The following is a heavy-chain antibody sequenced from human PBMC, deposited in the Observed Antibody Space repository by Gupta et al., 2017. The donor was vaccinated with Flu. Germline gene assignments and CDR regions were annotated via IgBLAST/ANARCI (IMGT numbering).Heavy chain of an antibody. J-gene: IGHJ4*02. Sequence: QVQLVQSGAEVKKPGASVKVSCTASGYTFTGYYMHWVRQAPGQGLEWMGRINPNSGGTNYAQKFQGRVTMTRDTSISTAYMELSRLRSDDTAVYYCARHWPSWTYYYDSSGYPDYWGQGTLVTVSS. CDR3: ARHWPSWTYYYDSSGYPDY. CDR2: INPNSGGT. V-gene: IGHV1-2*06. CDR1: GYTFTGYY. D-gene: IGHD3-22*01.